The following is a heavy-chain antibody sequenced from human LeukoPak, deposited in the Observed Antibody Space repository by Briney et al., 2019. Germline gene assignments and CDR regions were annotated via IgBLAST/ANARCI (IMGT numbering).Heavy chain of an antibody. D-gene: IGHD1-26*01. Sequence: PGGSLRLSCAASGFIFSNAWMTWVRQPPGKGLEWVGRIKSNIDGGSTDYAAPVKGRFTISRDDSKNTLYLQMNSLKTEDTAVYYCTTDCVGATDFDYWGQGTLVTVSS. CDR2: IKSNIDGGST. J-gene: IGHJ4*02. V-gene: IGHV3-15*01. CDR1: GFIFSNAW. CDR3: TTDCVGATDFDY.